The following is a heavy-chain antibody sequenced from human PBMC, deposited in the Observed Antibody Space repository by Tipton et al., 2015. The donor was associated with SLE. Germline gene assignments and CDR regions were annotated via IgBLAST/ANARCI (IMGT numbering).Heavy chain of an antibody. CDR1: GASISHYY. V-gene: IGHV4-59*08. CDR3: GRARVGMGYVFDL. D-gene: IGHD5-24*01. Sequence: TLSLTCSVSGASISHYYWSWIRQPPGRGLEWIGYIYHSGSTNYNPSLKSRVTISVDMSNNQFSLRLTSVTAADTALYYCGRARVGMGYVFDLWGQGTMVTVSS. J-gene: IGHJ3*01. CDR2: IYHSGST.